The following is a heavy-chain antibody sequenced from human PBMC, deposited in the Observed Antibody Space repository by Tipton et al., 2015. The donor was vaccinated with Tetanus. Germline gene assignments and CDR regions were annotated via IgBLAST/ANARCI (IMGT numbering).Heavy chain of an antibody. Sequence: SGFIFSSYGIHWVRQAPGKGLERVAVSWYDGTDKYYADSVKGRFTISRDNSKNTLYLQMNSLRAEDTAVYYCAREADCSGGSCFSGDFDNWGQGTQVTVSS. V-gene: IGHV3-33*01. D-gene: IGHD2-15*01. CDR3: AREADCSGGSCFSGDFDN. J-gene: IGHJ4*02. CDR1: GFIFSSYG. CDR2: SWYDGTDK.